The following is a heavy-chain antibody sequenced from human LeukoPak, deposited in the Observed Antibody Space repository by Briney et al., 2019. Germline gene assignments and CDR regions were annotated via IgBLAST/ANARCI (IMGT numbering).Heavy chain of an antibody. CDR1: GFTFSDYY. V-gene: IGHV3-11*06. CDR2: ISSSTSYT. J-gene: IGHJ6*02. D-gene: IGHD6-19*01. Sequence: GGSLRLSCAASGFTFSDYYMSWIRQAPGKGLEWVSYISSSTSYTNYADSVKGRFTISRDNAKNSLYLQMNSLRAEDTAVYYCARTPGQWLAVGYHGMDVWGQGTTVTVSS. CDR3: ARTPGQWLAVGYHGMDV.